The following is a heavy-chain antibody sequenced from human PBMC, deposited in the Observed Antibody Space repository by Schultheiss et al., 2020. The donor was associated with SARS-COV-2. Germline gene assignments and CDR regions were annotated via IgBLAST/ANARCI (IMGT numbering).Heavy chain of an antibody. D-gene: IGHD3-3*01. CDR3: ARADFWSGYYFDY. Sequence: KVSCKGSGYSFTSYWIGWVRQMPGKGLEWMGIIYPGDSDTRYSPSFQGQVTISADKSISTAYLQWSSLKASDTAMYYCARADFWSGYYFDYWGQGTLVTVPQ. CDR1: GYSFTSYW. CDR2: IYPGDSDT. V-gene: IGHV5-51*01. J-gene: IGHJ4*02.